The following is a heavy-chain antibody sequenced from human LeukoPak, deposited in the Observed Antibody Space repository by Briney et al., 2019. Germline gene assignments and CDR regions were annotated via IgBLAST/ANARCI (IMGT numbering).Heavy chain of an antibody. CDR2: INAGNGNT. J-gene: IGHJ4*02. Sequence: ASVKVSCKASGYTFSTYTIHWVRQVPGQRLEWMGWINAGNGNTKYSQKFQGRVTITRDTSASTTHMELSSLRSEDTAVYYCARRMSDSSGYTSFDYWGQGTLVTVSS. V-gene: IGHV1-3*01. CDR3: ARRMSDSSGYTSFDY. D-gene: IGHD3-22*01. CDR1: GYTFSTYT.